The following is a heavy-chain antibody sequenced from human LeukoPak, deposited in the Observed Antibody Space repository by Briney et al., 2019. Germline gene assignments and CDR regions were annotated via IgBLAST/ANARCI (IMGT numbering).Heavy chain of an antibody. CDR2: INWNGSST. J-gene: IGHJ5*02. CDR3: ARDLEPGLLWRPSWFDP. V-gene: IGHV3-20*04. Sequence: GGSLRLSCAASGFTFDDYGINWVRHAPGKGLDWVSGINWNGSSTGYADSVKGRFTISRDNAKNSLYLQMNSLRAEDTALYYCARDLEPGLLWRPSWFDPWGQGTLVTVSS. CDR1: GFTFDDYG. D-gene: IGHD3-10*01.